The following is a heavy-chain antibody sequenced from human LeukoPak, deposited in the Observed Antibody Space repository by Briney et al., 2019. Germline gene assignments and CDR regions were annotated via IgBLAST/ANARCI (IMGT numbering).Heavy chain of an antibody. Sequence: HPGGSLRLSCAASGFTFSSYAMSWVRQAPGKGLEWVSAISASGGSTYYADSVKGRFTISRDNSKNTLYLQMNSLRAEDTAVYYCAKDHGIVGALLLLPYRDYFDYWGQGTLVTVSS. J-gene: IGHJ4*02. CDR1: GFTFSSYA. CDR3: AKDHGIVGALLLLPYRDYFDY. CDR2: ISASGGST. V-gene: IGHV3-23*01. D-gene: IGHD1-26*01.